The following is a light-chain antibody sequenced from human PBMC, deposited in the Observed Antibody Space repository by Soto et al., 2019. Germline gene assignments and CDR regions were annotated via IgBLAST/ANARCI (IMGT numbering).Light chain of an antibody. V-gene: IGKV3-20*01. CDR1: QSVSNDF. J-gene: IGKJ1*01. CDR2: GAS. Sequence: EVVMTQSPATLSVSPGERGTLSCRASQSVSNDFLAWYQQKPGQAPRLLIYGASTRATDVPDRFSGSGSGADFTLSISRLEPEDFAVYYCQQYGSSPPRTFGQGTKVDIK. CDR3: QQYGSSPPRT.